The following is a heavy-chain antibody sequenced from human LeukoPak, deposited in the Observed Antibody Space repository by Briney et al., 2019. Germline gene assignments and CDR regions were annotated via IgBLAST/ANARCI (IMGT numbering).Heavy chain of an antibody. D-gene: IGHD2-21*02. CDR2: ISAYNGNT. J-gene: IGHJ4*02. CDR1: GYTFTSYG. V-gene: IGHV1-18*01. CDR3: ARDLDEIVVVTAILPGY. Sequence: ASVKVSCKASGYTFTSYGISWVRQAPGQGLEWMGWISAYNGNTHYAQKLQGRVTMTTDTSTSTAYMELRSLRSDDTAVYYCARDLDEIVVVTAILPGYWGQGTLVTVSS.